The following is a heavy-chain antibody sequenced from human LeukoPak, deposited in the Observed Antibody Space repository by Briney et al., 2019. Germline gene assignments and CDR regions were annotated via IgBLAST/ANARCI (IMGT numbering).Heavy chain of an antibody. V-gene: IGHV3-66*01. D-gene: IGHD3-22*01. J-gene: IGHJ4*02. CDR3: ARDRNPAYYYDSSAHEN. Sequence: GGSLRLSCAASGFTVSSNYMSLVRQAPGKGLEWVSVIYSGGSTNYADSVKGRFTISRDNSKNTLHLQMNSLRAEDTAVYYCARDRNPAYYYDSSAHENWGQGTLVTVSS. CDR1: GFTVSSNY. CDR2: IYSGGST.